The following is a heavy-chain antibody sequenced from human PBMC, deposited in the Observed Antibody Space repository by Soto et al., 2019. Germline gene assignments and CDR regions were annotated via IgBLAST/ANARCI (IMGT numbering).Heavy chain of an antibody. Sequence: SETLSLTCAVSGGSFRGYFWSWIRQSPDKGLEWIGEINDSGSTYYNPSLKSRVSTSVDTSKNQFSLRLTSLSAADTAAYYCARAASPYFDLLSAFHPWGQGTRVTVSS. D-gene: IGHD3-9*01. V-gene: IGHV4-34*01. CDR3: ARAASPYFDLLSAFHP. J-gene: IGHJ5*02. CDR1: GGSFRGYF. CDR2: INDSGST.